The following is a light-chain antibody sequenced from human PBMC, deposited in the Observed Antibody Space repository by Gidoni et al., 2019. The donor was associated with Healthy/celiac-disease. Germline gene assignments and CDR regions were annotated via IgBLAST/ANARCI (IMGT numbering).Light chain of an antibody. Sequence: DIQMTHSPPSLSAATGDRGTITCRASHSIIIYLNWYQQKPGQAPKLLIYAASSLESGVPSRFSGSGSGTDFTLTISSLQAEDVAVYYCKQGYSTPVTFGGGTKVEIK. CDR2: AAS. J-gene: IGKJ4*01. CDR3: KQGYSTPVT. CDR1: HSIIIY. V-gene: IGKV1-39*01.